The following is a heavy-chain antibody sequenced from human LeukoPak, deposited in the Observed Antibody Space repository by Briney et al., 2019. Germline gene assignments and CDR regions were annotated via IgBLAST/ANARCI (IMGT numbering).Heavy chain of an antibody. J-gene: IGHJ5*02. CDR3: ARAVVPAADNWFGP. CDR2: IYTSGST. Sequence: AETLSLSCTVSGGSISSYYWSWIRQPAGKGLEWIGRIYTSGSTNYNPSLKSRVTMSVDTSKNQFSLKLSSVTAADTAVYYCARAVVPAADNWFGPWGQGPLLTVSS. V-gene: IGHV4-4*07. CDR1: GGSISSYY. D-gene: IGHD2-2*01.